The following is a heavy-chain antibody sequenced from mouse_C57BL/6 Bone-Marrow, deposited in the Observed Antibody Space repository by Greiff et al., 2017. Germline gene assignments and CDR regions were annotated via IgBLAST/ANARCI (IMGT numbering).Heavy chain of an antibody. Sequence: QVQLQQPGAELVKPGASVKLSCKASGYTFTSYWMHWVKQRPGQGLEWIGMIHPNSGSTNYNEKFKSKATLTVDKSSSTAYMQLSSLTSEDSAVCYCAGPPVVPYAMDYWGQGTSVTVSS. CDR2: IHPNSGST. V-gene: IGHV1-64*01. CDR3: AGPPVVPYAMDY. CDR1: GYTFTSYW. J-gene: IGHJ4*01. D-gene: IGHD1-1*01.